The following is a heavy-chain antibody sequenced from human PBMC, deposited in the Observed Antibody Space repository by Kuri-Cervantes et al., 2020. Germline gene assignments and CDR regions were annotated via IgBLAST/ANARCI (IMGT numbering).Heavy chain of an antibody. J-gene: IGHJ4*02. CDR2: ISSSSSTI. D-gene: IGHD3-22*01. CDR3: AREGLRYYYDQMPFDY. CDR1: GFTFSSYS. V-gene: IGHV3-48*01. Sequence: GGSLRLSCAASGFTFSSYSMNWVRQAPGKGLEWVSYISSSSSTIYYADSVKGRFTISRDNSKNTLYLQMNRLRAEDTAVYYCAREGLRYYYDQMPFDYWGQGTLVTVSS.